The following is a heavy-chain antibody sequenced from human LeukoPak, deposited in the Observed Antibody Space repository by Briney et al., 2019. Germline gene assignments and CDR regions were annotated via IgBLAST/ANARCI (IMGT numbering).Heavy chain of an antibody. J-gene: IGHJ4*02. CDR2: IYHSGST. D-gene: IGHD6-13*01. CDR1: GGSISSGGYS. V-gene: IGHV4-30-2*01. CDR3: ARAAAATYYFDY. Sequence: SETLSLTCAVSGGSISSGGYSWSWIRQPPGKGLEWIGYIYHSGSTNYNPSLKSRVTISVDTSKNQFSLKLSSVTAADTAVYYCARAAAATYYFDYWGQGTLVTVSS.